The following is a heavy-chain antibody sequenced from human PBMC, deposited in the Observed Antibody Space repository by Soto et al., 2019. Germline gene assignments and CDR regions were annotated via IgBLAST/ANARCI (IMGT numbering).Heavy chain of an antibody. V-gene: IGHV3-23*01. CDR1: GSTFSSYA. Sequence: LRLSCAASGSTFSSYAMSWVRQAPGKGLEWVSVISGSGDSTYYADSVKGRFTISRDNSKNTLYVQMNSLRAEDTAVYYCARELGYCSGGSCYMDGAFDFWGQGTMVTVSS. CDR2: ISGSGDST. CDR3: ARELGYCSGGSCYMDGAFDF. J-gene: IGHJ3*01. D-gene: IGHD2-15*01.